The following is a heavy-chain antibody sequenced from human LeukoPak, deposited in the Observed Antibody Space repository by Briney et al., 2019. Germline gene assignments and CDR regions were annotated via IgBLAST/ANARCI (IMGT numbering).Heavy chain of an antibody. Sequence: GGSLRLFCAASGFTVSSNYMSWVRQAPGKGLEWVSIIYSGGSTNYADSVKGRFTISRDNSKNTLYLQMNSLRAEDTAVYYCASGSGSYRTPYYYMDVWGKGTTVTVSS. CDR3: ASGSGSYRTPYYYMDV. CDR1: GFTVSSNY. D-gene: IGHD3-10*01. J-gene: IGHJ6*03. V-gene: IGHV3-53*01. CDR2: IYSGGST.